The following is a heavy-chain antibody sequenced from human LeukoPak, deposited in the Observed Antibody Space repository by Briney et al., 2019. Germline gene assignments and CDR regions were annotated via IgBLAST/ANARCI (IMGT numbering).Heavy chain of an antibody. CDR2: INHSGST. V-gene: IGHV4-34*01. CDR1: GGSFSGYY. J-gene: IGHJ6*02. CDR3: AWSGLEDSYYCGMDV. D-gene: IGHD6-6*01. Sequence: PSETLSLTCAVYGGSFSGYYWSWIRQPPGKGLEWIGEINHSGSTNYNPSLKSRVTISVDTSKNQFSLKLSSVTAADTAVYYCAWSGLEDSYYCGMDVWGQGTTVTVSS.